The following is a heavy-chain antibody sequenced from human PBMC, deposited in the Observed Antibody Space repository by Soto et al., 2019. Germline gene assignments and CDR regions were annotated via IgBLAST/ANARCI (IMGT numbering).Heavy chain of an antibody. CDR2: INHSGST. CDR1: GGSFSDFY. Sequence: QVQLQQWGAGLLKPSETLSLTCAVYGGSFSDFYWTWIRQPPGKGLEWIGEINHSGSTNYNPSLKSRGAISGDTSKNQFSLNLTSVTAADTAVYYCGPRGAVADPRGYWGQGTLVTVSS. D-gene: IGHD6-19*01. V-gene: IGHV4-34*01. J-gene: IGHJ4*02. CDR3: GPRGAVADPRGY.